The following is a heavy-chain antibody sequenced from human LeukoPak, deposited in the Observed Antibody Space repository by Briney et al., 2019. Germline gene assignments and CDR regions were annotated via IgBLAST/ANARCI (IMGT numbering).Heavy chain of an antibody. D-gene: IGHD6-13*01. CDR1: GGSISSYY. V-gene: IGHV4-59*01. CDR2: IYYSGST. CDR3: ARRHSSSWYGGGFDP. J-gene: IGHJ5*02. Sequence: SETLSLTCTVSGGSISSYYWSWIRQPPGKGLEWIGYIYYSGSTNYNPSLKSRVTISVDTSKNQFSLKLSSVTAADTAVYYCARRHSSSWYGGGFDPWGQGTLVTVSS.